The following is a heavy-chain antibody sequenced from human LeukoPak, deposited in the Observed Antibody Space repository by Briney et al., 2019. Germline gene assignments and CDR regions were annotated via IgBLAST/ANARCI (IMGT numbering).Heavy chain of an antibody. V-gene: IGHV3-48*04. CDR2: ISDSGTTM. Sequence: GGSLRLSCAASGFTFSNYNMNWDRQAPGKGLEWVSFISDSGTTMVYADSVKGRFTISRDNAKNSLYLQMNSLSAEDTALYYCARGHYSSDYNYDYNFWGQGTLVTVSS. CDR3: ARGHYSSDYNYDYNF. J-gene: IGHJ4*02. D-gene: IGHD3-16*01. CDR1: GFTFSNYN.